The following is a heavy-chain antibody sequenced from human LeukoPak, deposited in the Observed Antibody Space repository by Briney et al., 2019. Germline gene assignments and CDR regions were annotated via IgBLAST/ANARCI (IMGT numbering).Heavy chain of an antibody. D-gene: IGHD3-3*01. CDR1: GFTFRHYT. CDR2: IKQDGSDK. V-gene: IGHV3-7*01. Sequence: GGSLRLSCAASGFTFRHYTMTWVRQAPGKGLEWVANIKQDGSDKYYVDSVKGRFTISRDNAKNSLYLQMNSLRAEDTAVYYCAVNGYYTDYYYNMDVWGKGTTVTVSS. CDR3: AVNGYYTDYYYNMDV. J-gene: IGHJ6*03.